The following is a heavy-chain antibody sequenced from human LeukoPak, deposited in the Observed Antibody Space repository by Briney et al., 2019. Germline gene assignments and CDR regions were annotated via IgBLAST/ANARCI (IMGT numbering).Heavy chain of an antibody. Sequence: GESLKISCKGSGYSFTTYWIGWVRQMPGKGLEWMGIIFPAGSDARYSPSFQGQVTISADKSINTAYLQWSSLKASDTAFYYCARQDPTGTNLDYWGQGSLVTVSS. V-gene: IGHV5-51*01. J-gene: IGHJ4*02. CDR2: IFPAGSDA. CDR1: GYSFTTYW. D-gene: IGHD1-7*01. CDR3: ARQDPTGTNLDY.